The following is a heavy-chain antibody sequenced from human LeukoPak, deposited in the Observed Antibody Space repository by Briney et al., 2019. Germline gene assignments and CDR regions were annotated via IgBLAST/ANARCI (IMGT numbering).Heavy chain of an antibody. CDR2: ISSSSSYI. CDR1: GFTFSSYS. D-gene: IGHD6-19*01. Sequence: GGSLRLSCAASGFTFSSYSMNWVRQAPGKGLEWVSSISSSSSYIYYADSVRGRFTISRDNAKNSLYLQMNSLRAEDTAVYYCASALSGSSGWRYWGQGTMVTVSS. CDR3: ASALSGSSGWRY. J-gene: IGHJ3*01. V-gene: IGHV3-21*01.